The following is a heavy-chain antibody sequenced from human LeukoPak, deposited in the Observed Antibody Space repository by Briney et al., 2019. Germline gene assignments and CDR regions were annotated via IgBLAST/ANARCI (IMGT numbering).Heavy chain of an antibody. Sequence: GRSLRLSCAASGFTFSSYGMHWVRQAPGKGLEWVAVIWYDGSNKYYADSVKGRFTISRDNSKNTLYLQMNSLRAEDTAVYCCARDKWRLDYWGQGTLVTVSS. CDR1: GFTFSSYG. J-gene: IGHJ4*02. D-gene: IGHD2-8*01. CDR2: IWYDGSNK. V-gene: IGHV3-33*01. CDR3: ARDKWRLDY.